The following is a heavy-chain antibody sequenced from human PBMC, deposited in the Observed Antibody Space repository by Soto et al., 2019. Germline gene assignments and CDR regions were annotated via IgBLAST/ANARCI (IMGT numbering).Heavy chain of an antibody. V-gene: IGHV1-69*01. Sequence: QVQLVQSGAEVKKPGSSVKVSCTASGGTFSSYAISWVRQAPGKGLEWMGGIIPIFGTANYAQKFQGRVTITADESTSTAYMELSSQRSEDTAVYYCALTVTPHYGMDVWGQGTTVTVSS. J-gene: IGHJ6*02. D-gene: IGHD4-17*01. CDR2: IIPIFGTA. CDR1: GGTFSSYA. CDR3: ALTVTPHYGMDV.